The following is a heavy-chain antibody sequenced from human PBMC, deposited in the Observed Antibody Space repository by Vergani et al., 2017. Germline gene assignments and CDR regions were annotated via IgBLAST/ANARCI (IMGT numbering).Heavy chain of an antibody. CDR1: GGTFSNHV. D-gene: IGHD2-2*01. CDR2: ILPLFGTP. J-gene: IGHJ4*02. CDR3: ANSQFTSSWPFDY. Sequence: QVQLVQSGAEVKKPGSSVKVSCKSSGGTFSNHVLAWVRQAPGQGLEWMGGILPLFGTPTYAQRFQGRVTITADESTTTAYMELTSLTSEDSAIYYCANSQFTSSWPFDYWGQGTPVTVSS. V-gene: IGHV1-69*01.